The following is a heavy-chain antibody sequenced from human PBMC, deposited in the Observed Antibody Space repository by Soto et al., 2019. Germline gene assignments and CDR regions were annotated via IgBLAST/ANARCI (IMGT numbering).Heavy chain of an antibody. CDR1: GFTFSSYG. J-gene: IGHJ6*02. CDR3: AKSIAARRFYYYYYGMDV. V-gene: IGHV3-30*18. Sequence: PGGSLRLSCAASGFTFSSYGMHWVRQAPGKGLEWVAVISYDGSNKYYADSVKGRFTISRDNSKNTLYLQMNSLRAEDTAVYYCAKSIAARRFYYYYYGMDVWGQGTTVTVS. D-gene: IGHD6-6*01. CDR2: ISYDGSNK.